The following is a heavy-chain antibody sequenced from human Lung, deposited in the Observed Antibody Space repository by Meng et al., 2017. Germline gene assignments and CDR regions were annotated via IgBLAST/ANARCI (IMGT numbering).Heavy chain of an antibody. CDR1: GGSISGGGYY. J-gene: IGHJ3*02. Sequence: QVQLQESGTGLVKPSQTLSLTCTVSGGSISGGGYYWSWIRQHPGKGLEWIGYISYSGSTYYNPSLKRRVTISLDTSKNQFSLKLSSVTAADTAVYYCAFTDRGADAFDIWGQGTMVTVSS. D-gene: IGHD1-14*01. CDR2: ISYSGST. CDR3: AFTDRGADAFDI. V-gene: IGHV4-31*03.